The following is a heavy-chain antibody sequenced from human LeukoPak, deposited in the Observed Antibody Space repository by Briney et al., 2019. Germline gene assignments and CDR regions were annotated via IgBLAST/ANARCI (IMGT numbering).Heavy chain of an antibody. J-gene: IGHJ4*02. V-gene: IGHV3-23*01. CDR2: IDSGGGST. Sequence: GGSLRLSCVASGFTFSSYAMSWVRQAPGKGLEWVATIDSGGGSTHYADSVKGRFTISRDNSKNTLYLQMNSLRAEDTAVYYCASGGYSYGYVYDYWGQGTLVTVSS. CDR1: GFTFSSYA. D-gene: IGHD5-18*01. CDR3: ASGGYSYGYVYDY.